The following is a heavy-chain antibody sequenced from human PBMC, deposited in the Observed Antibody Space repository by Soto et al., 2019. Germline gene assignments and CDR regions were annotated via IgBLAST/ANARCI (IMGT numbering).Heavy chain of an antibody. CDR2: ISGSGGST. Sequence: EVQLLESGGGLVQPGGSLRLSCAASGFTFSSYAMSWVRQAPGKGLEWVSVISGSGGSTYYADSVKGRFTISIDNSKNTLYLQMNSLRAEDTAVYYCAKWSIVVVPAAGDFDYWGQGTLVTVSS. CDR3: AKWSIVVVPAAGDFDY. V-gene: IGHV3-23*01. CDR1: GFTFSSYA. D-gene: IGHD2-2*01. J-gene: IGHJ4*02.